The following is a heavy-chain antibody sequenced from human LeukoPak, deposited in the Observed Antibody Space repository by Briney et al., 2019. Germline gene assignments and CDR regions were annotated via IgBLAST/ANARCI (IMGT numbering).Heavy chain of an antibody. CDR3: AREYSSGWYGVGWFDP. J-gene: IGHJ5*02. CDR2: INPNSGGT. V-gene: IGHV1-2*02. D-gene: IGHD6-19*01. Sequence: ASAKVSCKASGYTFTGYYMHWVRQAPGQGLEWMGWINPNSGGTNYAQKFQGRVTMTRDTSISTAYMELSRLRSDDTAVYYCAREYSSGWYGVGWFDPWGQGTLVTVSS. CDR1: GYTFTGYY.